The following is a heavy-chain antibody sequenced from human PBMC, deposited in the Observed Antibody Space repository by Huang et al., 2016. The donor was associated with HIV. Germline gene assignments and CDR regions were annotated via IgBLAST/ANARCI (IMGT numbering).Heavy chain of an antibody. V-gene: IGHV1-46*01. Sequence: QVQLVQSGAEVKKPGASVKVSCKASGYAFTSYYMNWLRQAPGQGLEWMGIINPSDGSTSYAQKFQGRVTTTRDTSTNTVFMELSSLRSEVTAVYYCARDRDFYDSSGYWGFNYFDYWGQGTLVTVSS. CDR3: ARDRDFYDSSGYWGFNYFDY. CDR2: INPSDGST. CDR1: GYAFTSYY. D-gene: IGHD3-22*01. J-gene: IGHJ4*02.